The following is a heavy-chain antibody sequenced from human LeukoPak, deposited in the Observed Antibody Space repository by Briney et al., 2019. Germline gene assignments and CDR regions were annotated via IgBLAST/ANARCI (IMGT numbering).Heavy chain of an antibody. CDR2: IYYSGST. J-gene: IGHJ4*02. D-gene: IGHD5-12*01. CDR3: ARHDGATLDY. Sequence: SETLSLTCTVSGGSISSYYWSCVRQPPGKGLEWIGYIYYSGSTNYNPSLKSRVTISVDTSKNQFSLKLSSVTAADTAVYYCARHDGATLDYWGQGTLVTVSS. CDR1: GGSISSYY. V-gene: IGHV4-59*08.